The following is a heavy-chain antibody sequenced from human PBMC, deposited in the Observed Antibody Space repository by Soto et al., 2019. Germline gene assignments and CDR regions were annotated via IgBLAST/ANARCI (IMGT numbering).Heavy chain of an antibody. Sequence: GGSLRLSCTASGFACNSYGMHWVRKAQGKGLEWVALIVFDGSKKYYADSVKGRFTISRDNSKNTLYLQMNSLRAEDTAVYYCARDQYGDYVGFAFDIWGQGTMVTVSS. D-gene: IGHD4-17*01. CDR2: IVFDGSKK. CDR1: GFACNSYG. V-gene: IGHV3-33*01. CDR3: ARDQYGDYVGFAFDI. J-gene: IGHJ3*02.